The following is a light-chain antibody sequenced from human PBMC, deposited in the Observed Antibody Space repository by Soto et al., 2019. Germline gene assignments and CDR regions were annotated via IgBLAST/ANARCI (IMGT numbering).Light chain of an antibody. CDR1: SSNIGTGYD. J-gene: IGLJ2*01. CDR3: QSYDRSLSGSV. V-gene: IGLV1-40*01. Sequence: QSVLTQPPSVSGAPGQRVTISCTGSSSNIGTGYDVHWYQQLPGTAPKLLIYSNNKRPSGVPDRFSGSKSGTSASLAITGLQAADEAHYYCQSYDRSLSGSVFGGGTKVTVL. CDR2: SNN.